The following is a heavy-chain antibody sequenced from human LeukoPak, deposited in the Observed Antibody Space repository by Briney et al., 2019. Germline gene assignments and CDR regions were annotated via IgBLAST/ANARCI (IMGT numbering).Heavy chain of an antibody. CDR3: ARARLDPRNYYDSSGYSPPSTYYYYMDV. J-gene: IGHJ6*03. D-gene: IGHD3-22*01. Sequence: SQTLSLTCTVSGGSISSGGYYWSWIRQHPGKGLEWIGYIYYSGSTYYNPSLKSRVTTSVDTSKNQFSLKLSSVTAADTAVYYCARARLDPRNYYDSSGYSPPSTYYYYMDVWGKGTTVTVSS. CDR1: GGSISSGGYY. CDR2: IYYSGST. V-gene: IGHV4-31*03.